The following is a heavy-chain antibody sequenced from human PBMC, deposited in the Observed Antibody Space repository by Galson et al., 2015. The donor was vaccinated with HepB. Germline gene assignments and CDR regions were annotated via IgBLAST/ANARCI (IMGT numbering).Heavy chain of an antibody. V-gene: IGHV3-13*05. CDR3: AREGRSGYEFDY. Sequence: SLRLSCAASGFTFSSYDMHWVRQAPGKGLEWVSAIGTAGDPDYPGPVKGRFTISRENAKNSLYLQMNSLRAGDTAVYYCAREGRSGYEFDYWGQGTLVTVSS. D-gene: IGHD5-12*01. CDR1: GFTFSSYD. CDR2: IGTAGDP. J-gene: IGHJ4*02.